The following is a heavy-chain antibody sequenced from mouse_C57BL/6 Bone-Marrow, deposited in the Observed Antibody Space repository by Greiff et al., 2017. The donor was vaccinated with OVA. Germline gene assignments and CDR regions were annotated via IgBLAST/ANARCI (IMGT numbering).Heavy chain of an antibody. J-gene: IGHJ4*01. CDR2: IRNKANGYTT. D-gene: IGHD2-5*01. CDR1: GFTFTDYY. V-gene: IGHV7-3*01. Sequence: EVQVVESGGGLVQPGGSLSLSCAASGFTFTDYYMSWVRQPPGKALEWLGFIRNKANGYTTEYSASVKGRFTISRDNSQSILYLQMNALRAEDSATYYCARSSYSNYFSYAMDYWGQGTSVTVSS. CDR3: ARSSYSNYFSYAMDY.